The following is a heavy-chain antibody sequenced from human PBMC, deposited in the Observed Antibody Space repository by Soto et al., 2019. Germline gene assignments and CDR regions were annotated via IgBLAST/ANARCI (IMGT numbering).Heavy chain of an antibody. CDR3: TRGPRPNSPGTGAF. J-gene: IGHJ4*02. Sequence: WGSLRICCASSGFTFSMYWMHWVRQVPGKGPEWVSRINDDGVSTNYADSVKGRFTISRDNAKNTLYLQMNALRVEDTGVYYCTRGPRPNSPGTGAFWGQGTLVTVSS. D-gene: IGHD3-10*01. CDR2: INDDGVST. V-gene: IGHV3-74*01. CDR1: GFTFSMYW.